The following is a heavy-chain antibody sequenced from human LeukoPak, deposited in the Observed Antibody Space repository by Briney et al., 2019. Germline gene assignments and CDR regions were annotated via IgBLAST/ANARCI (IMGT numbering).Heavy chain of an antibody. J-gene: IGHJ4*02. V-gene: IGHV1-3*01. CDR1: GCTFTSYA. CDR3: ARRYSSSWYAPFDY. CDR2: INAGNGNT. D-gene: IGHD6-13*01. Sequence: ASVKVSCKASGCTFTSYAMHWVRQAPGQRLEWMGWINAGNGNTKYSQKFQGRVTITRDTSASTAYMELSSLRSEDTAVYYCARRYSSSWYAPFDYWGQGTLVTVSS.